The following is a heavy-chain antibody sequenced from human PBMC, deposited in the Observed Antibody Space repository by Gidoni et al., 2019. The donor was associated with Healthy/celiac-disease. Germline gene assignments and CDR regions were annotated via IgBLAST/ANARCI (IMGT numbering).Heavy chain of an antibody. V-gene: IGHV4-39*07. CDR3: ARGLVGDFWSGYSNWFDP. CDR2: IYYSGST. J-gene: IGHJ5*02. D-gene: IGHD3-3*01. CDR1: GGPISSSSYY. Sequence: QLQLQESGPGLVKPSETLSLTCTVSGGPISSSSYYWGWIRQPPGKGLEWIGSIYYSGSTYYNPSLKSRVTISVDTSKNQFSLKLSSVTAADTAVYYCARGLVGDFWSGYSNWFDPWGQGTLVTVSS.